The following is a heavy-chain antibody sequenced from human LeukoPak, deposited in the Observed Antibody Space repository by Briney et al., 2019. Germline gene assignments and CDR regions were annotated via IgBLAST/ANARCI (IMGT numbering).Heavy chain of an antibody. CDR2: IKQDGSEI. CDR1: GFTFSTYW. J-gene: IGHJ3*02. Sequence: GGSLRLSCAASGFTFSTYWMSWVRQARGKGLEWVANIKQDGSEINYVDSVKGRFTISRDNAKNSLYLQMNNLRAEYTAVYYCASLIWGGGFDIWGQGTMVTVSS. D-gene: IGHD3-16*01. V-gene: IGHV3-7*01. CDR3: ASLIWGGGFDI.